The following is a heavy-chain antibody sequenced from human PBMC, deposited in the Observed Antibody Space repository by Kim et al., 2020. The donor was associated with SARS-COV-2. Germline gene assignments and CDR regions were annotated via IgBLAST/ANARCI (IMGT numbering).Heavy chain of an antibody. CDR3: AKGSSGSGTCYPPFDY. CDR2: ICGSGDST. CDR1: GFTFSNYA. V-gene: IGHV3-23*01. J-gene: IGHJ4*02. Sequence: GGSLRLSCAASGFTFSNYAMSWVRQAPGKGLEWVSGICGSGDSTYYADSVKGRFTISRDNSKNTLYLQMNSLRAEDTAVYYCAKGSSGSGTCYPPFDYWGQGTLVTVSS. D-gene: IGHD3-10*01.